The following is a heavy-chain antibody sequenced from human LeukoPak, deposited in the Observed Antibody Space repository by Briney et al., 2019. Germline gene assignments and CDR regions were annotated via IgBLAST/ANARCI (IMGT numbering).Heavy chain of an antibody. V-gene: IGHV4-31*03. CDR2: IYYSGST. J-gene: IGHJ6*03. CDR3: ARASREMQLWLREYYYYMDV. Sequence: SETLSLTCTVSGGSISSGGYYWSWIRQHPGKGLEWIGYIYYSGSTYYNPSLKSRVTISVDTSKNQFSLKLSSVTAADTAVYYCARASREMQLWLREYYYYMDVWGKGTTVTVSS. CDR1: GGSISSGGYY. D-gene: IGHD5-18*01.